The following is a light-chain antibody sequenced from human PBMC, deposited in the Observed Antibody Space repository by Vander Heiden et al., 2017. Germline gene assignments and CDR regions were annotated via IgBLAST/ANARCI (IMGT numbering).Light chain of an antibody. CDR3: QQYNSYWT. CDR1: QSISSW. CDR2: KAS. J-gene: IGKJ1*01. V-gene: IGKV1-5*03. Sequence: DIQMTQSPSTLSAPVGDRVTITCRASQSISSWLAWNQQKPGKAPKLLIYKASSLESGVPSRFSGSGSGTEFTLTISSLQPDDFATYYCQQYNSYWTFGQGTKVEIK.